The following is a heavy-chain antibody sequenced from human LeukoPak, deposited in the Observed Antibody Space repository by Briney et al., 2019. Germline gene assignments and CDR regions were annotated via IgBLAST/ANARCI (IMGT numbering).Heavy chain of an antibody. CDR3: ARDQNWHFDL. Sequence: GGSLRLSCAVSGFTFSNAWMSWVRQASGKGLEWVAVISYDGRNKYYADSVRGRFTISRDNSKNTLYLQMNSLRAEDTAVYYCARDQNWHFDLWGRGTLVTVSS. CDR2: ISYDGRNK. V-gene: IGHV3-30*03. CDR1: GFTFSNAW. J-gene: IGHJ2*01.